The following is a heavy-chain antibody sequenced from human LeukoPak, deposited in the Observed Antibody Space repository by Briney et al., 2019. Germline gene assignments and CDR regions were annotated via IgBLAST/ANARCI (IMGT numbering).Heavy chain of an antibody. V-gene: IGHV4-31*03. CDR2: IYYSGST. CDR1: GGSISSGGYY. Sequence: SETLSLTCTVAGGSISSGGYYLSWIRQHPGKGLEWIGYIYYSGSTYYNPSLKSRVTISVDTSKNQFSLKLSSVTAADTAVYYCARATSEYDYYYGMDVWGQGTTVTVSS. CDR3: ARATSEYDYYYGMDV. J-gene: IGHJ6*02. D-gene: IGHD6-6*01.